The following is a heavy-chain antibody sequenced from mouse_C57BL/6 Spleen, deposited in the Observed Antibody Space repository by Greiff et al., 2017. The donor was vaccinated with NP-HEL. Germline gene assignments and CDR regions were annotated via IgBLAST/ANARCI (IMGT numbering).Heavy chain of an antibody. D-gene: IGHD1-1*01. Sequence: QVQLQQSGAELVRPGSSVKLSCKASGYTFTSYWMDWVKQRPGQGLEWIGNIYPSDSETHYNQKFKDKATLTVDKSSSTAYMQLSSLTSEDSAVYYCARSNGRRYFDVWGTGTTVTVSS. CDR2: IYPSDSET. V-gene: IGHV1-61*01. J-gene: IGHJ1*03. CDR1: GYTFTSYW. CDR3: ARSNGRRYFDV.